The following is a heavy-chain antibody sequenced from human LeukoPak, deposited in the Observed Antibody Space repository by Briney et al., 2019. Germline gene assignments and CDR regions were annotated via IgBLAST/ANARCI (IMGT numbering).Heavy chain of an antibody. CDR2: ISYDGSNK. Sequence: GGSLRLSCAASGFTFSSYGMHWVRQAPGKGLEWVAVISYDGSNKYYADSVKGRFTISRDNSKNTLYLQMSSLRAEDTAVYYCAKEPGYYFDYWGQGTLVTVSS. CDR3: AKEPGYYFDY. J-gene: IGHJ4*02. D-gene: IGHD3-10*01. V-gene: IGHV3-30*18. CDR1: GFTFSSYG.